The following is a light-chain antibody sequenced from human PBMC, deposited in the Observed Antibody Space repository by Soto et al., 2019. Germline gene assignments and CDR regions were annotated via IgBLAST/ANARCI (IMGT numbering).Light chain of an antibody. CDR2: EVS. CDR1: SSDVGGYNY. V-gene: IGLV2-14*01. CDR3: SSYTSSSTLLV. J-gene: IGLJ2*01. Sequence: QSALTQPASVSGSPGQSITISCTGTSSDVGGYNYVSWYQQHPGKAPKLMIYEVSNRPSGVSNRFYGSKSGNTASLTISGLQAEDEDYYYCSSYTSSSTLLVFGGGTKLTVL.